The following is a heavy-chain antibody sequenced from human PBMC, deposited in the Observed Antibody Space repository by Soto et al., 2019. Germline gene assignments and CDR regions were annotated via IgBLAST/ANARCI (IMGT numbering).Heavy chain of an antibody. V-gene: IGHV4-39*01. CDR1: GVSIHNSHSL. J-gene: IGHJ5*01. CDR2: IYYSGGA. Sequence: SETLSLTCAVSGVSIHNSHSLWGWIRQPPGKGLEFIGSIYYSGGANYNPSLKSRVTISLDTSKNQFSLTVNSVTAADTAIYYCGRVVEGATRHTDFDSWGQGTLVTVS. D-gene: IGHD2-15*01. CDR3: GRVVEGATRHTDFDS.